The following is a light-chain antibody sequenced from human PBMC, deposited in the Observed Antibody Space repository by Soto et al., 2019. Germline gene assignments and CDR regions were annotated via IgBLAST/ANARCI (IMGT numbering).Light chain of an antibody. V-gene: IGLV2-8*01. CDR1: SSDVGRYNF. Sequence: QSALTQPPSASGSPGQSVTISCTGTSSDVGRYNFVSWYQVHPGKAPKLLIYEVTKRPSGVPDRFSASKSGNTASLTVSGLQAEDEAGYYCSSYAGTKGVLFGGGTKLTVL. J-gene: IGLJ2*01. CDR3: SSYAGTKGVL. CDR2: EVT.